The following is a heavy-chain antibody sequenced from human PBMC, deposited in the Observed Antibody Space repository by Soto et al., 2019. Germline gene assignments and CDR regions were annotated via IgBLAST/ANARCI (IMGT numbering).Heavy chain of an antibody. CDR1: GFTFSRYA. D-gene: IGHD3-16*01. V-gene: IGHV3-23*01. J-gene: IGHJ4*02. Sequence: EGSLRLTFSASGFTFSRYAMSWVRQASGKGLEWVASIRGSGGSTYYAYSVKGRFTIYRDNSKNTLYLQMNSLRAEETAVYYCANDLKDHAWGSSDXWGQGTRVTASX. CDR3: ANDLKDHAWGSSDX. CDR2: IRGSGGST.